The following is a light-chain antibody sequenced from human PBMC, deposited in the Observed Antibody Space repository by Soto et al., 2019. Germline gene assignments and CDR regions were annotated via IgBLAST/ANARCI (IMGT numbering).Light chain of an antibody. V-gene: IGLV2-23*02. J-gene: IGLJ1*01. Sequence: SVLAQPFSLAGSPGQSVTLSCTGNSSYVGSYNLVSWYQQHPGKAPKLMIYEVSKRPSGVSNRFSGSKSGNTASLTISGLQAEDEADYYCCSYAGSSFYVFGTGTTVTVL. CDR1: SSYVGSYNL. CDR2: EVS. CDR3: CSYAGSSFYV.